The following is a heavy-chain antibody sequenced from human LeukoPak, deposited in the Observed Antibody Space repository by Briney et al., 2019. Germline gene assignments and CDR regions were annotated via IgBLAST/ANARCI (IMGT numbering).Heavy chain of an antibody. V-gene: IGHV5-10-1*01. CDR1: GYSFTSYW. D-gene: IGHD3-10*01. Sequence: GESLRISCKGSGYSFTSYWISWVRQMPGKGLEWMGRIDPSDSCTNYSPSFQGHVTISADKSISTAYLQWSSLKASDTAMYYCAGNYYGSGSYPLCWGQGTLVTVSS. CDR2: IDPSDSCT. J-gene: IGHJ4*02. CDR3: AGNYYGSGSYPLC.